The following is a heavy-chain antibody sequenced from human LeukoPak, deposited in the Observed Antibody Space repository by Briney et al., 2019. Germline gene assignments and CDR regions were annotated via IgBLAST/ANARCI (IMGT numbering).Heavy chain of an antibody. J-gene: IGHJ3*02. V-gene: IGHV1-8*01. CDR2: MNPNSGNT. Sequence: ASVKVSCKASGYTFTSYDINWVRQATGQGLEWMGWMNPNSGNTGYAQKFRGRVTITRNTSISTAYMELSSLRSEDTAVYYCANPGERGYSSSWYAGAFDIWGQGTMVTVSS. D-gene: IGHD6-13*01. CDR1: GYTFTSYD. CDR3: ANPGERGYSSSWYAGAFDI.